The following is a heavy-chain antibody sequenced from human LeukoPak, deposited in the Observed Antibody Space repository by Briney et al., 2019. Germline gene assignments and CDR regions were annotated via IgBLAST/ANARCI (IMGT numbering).Heavy chain of an antibody. CDR2: IYANGIT. CDR1: GVSISAYH. J-gene: IGHJ5*02. Sequence: SETLSLTCTVSGVSISAYHWTWIRQPAGKRLEWIGRIYANGITSYNPSLESRLTISLDTSKNQLSLRLSSVTAADTALYYCAKKDGDLWGQGTLVTVSS. V-gene: IGHV4-4*07. CDR3: AKKDGDL.